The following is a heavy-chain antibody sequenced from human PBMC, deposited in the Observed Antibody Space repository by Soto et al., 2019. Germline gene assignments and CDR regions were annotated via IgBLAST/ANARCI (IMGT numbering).Heavy chain of an antibody. V-gene: IGHV3-33*01. J-gene: IGHJ4*02. Sequence: GGSLRLSCAASGFTFSSYGMHWVRQAPGKGLEWVAVIWYDGSNKYYADSVKGRFTISRDNSKNTLYLQMNSLRAEDTAVYYCARSSQGYYDFWSGYLEAFDYWGQGTLVTVSS. CDR3: ARSSQGYYDFWSGYLEAFDY. D-gene: IGHD3-3*01. CDR1: GFTFSSYG. CDR2: IWYDGSNK.